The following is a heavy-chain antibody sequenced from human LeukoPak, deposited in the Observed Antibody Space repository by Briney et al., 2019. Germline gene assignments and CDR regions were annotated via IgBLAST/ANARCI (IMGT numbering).Heavy chain of an antibody. D-gene: IGHD2-15*01. Sequence: GGSLRLSCAASGFTFNLFSMNWVRQAPGKGLEWISYITSSGRPIYYADSVKGRFTISRDNSKNTLYLQMNSLRAEDTAVYYCAKELDIVVVVAASADAFDIWGQGTMVTVSS. CDR3: AKELDIVVVVAASADAFDI. CDR2: ITSSGRPI. J-gene: IGHJ3*02. V-gene: IGHV3-48*01. CDR1: GFTFNLFS.